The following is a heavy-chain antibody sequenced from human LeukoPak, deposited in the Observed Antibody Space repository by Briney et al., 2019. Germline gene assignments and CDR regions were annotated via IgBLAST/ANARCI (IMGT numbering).Heavy chain of an antibody. CDR3: ARETYYYGSGSYQGFDY. V-gene: IGHV4-30-4*01. J-gene: IGHJ4*02. Sequence: PSQTLSLTCTVSGGSISSGDYCWSWIRQPPGKGLEWIGYIYYSGSTYYNPSLKSRVTISVDTSKNQFSLKLSSVTAADTAVYYCARETYYYGSGSYQGFDYWAREPWSPSPQ. D-gene: IGHD3-10*01. CDR2: IYYSGST. CDR1: GGSISSGDYC.